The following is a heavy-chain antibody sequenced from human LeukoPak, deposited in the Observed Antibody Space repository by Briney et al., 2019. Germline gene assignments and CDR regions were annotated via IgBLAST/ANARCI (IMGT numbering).Heavy chain of an antibody. V-gene: IGHV3-30*18. CDR2: ISYDGSNK. Sequence: GESLRLSCAASGFTFSSYGMHWVRKAPGKGLEWVALISYDGSNKYYADSVKGRFTISRDNSKNTLYLQMNSLRAEDTAVYYCAKGEYYYDPADAFDIWGQGTMVTVSS. CDR1: GFTFSSYG. D-gene: IGHD3-22*01. CDR3: AKGEYYYDPADAFDI. J-gene: IGHJ3*02.